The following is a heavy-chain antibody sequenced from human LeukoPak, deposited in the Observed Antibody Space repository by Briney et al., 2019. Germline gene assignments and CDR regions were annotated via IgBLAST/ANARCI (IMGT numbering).Heavy chain of an antibody. CDR3: ASGYSSGWYVEYFDY. D-gene: IGHD6-19*01. J-gene: IGHJ4*02. Sequence: GGSLRLSCAASGFTFSSYSMNWVRQAPGKGLEWAPSISSSSSYIYYADSVKGRFTISRDNAKNSLYLQMNSLRAEDTAVYYCASGYSSGWYVEYFDYWGQGTLVTVSS. V-gene: IGHV3-21*01. CDR2: ISSSSSYI. CDR1: GFTFSSYS.